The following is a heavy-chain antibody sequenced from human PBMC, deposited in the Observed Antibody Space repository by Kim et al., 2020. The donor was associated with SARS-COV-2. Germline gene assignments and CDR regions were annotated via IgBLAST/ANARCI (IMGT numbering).Heavy chain of an antibody. D-gene: IGHD4-17*01. J-gene: IGHJ6*02. CDR3: AKDLGDGDYPPSCGMHV. V-gene: IGHV3-33*06. CDR1: GFTFSSYG. Sequence: GGSLRLSCAASGFTFSSYGMHWVRQAPGKGLEWVAVIWYDGSNKYYADSVKGRFTISRDNSKNTLYLQMKSLSAEDTAVYYCAKDLGDGDYPPSCGMHVWGQGTTVTVPS. CDR2: IWYDGSNK.